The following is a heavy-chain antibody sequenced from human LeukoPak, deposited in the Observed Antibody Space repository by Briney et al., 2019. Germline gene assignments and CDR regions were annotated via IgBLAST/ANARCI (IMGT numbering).Heavy chain of an antibody. J-gene: IGHJ4*02. Sequence: GESLKISCKGSGYSFTSYWISWVRQMPGKGLEWMGRIDPSDSYTNYSPSFQGHVTISADKSISTAYLQWSSLKASDAAMYYCATLPPPWGSPSDYWGQGTLVTVSS. V-gene: IGHV5-10-1*01. CDR1: GYSFTSYW. D-gene: IGHD3-16*01. CDR2: IDPSDSYT. CDR3: ATLPPPWGSPSDY.